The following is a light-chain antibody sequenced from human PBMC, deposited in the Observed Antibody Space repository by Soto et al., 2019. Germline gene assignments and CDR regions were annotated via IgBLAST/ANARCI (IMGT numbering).Light chain of an antibody. J-gene: IGKJ1*01. Sequence: DIVMTQSPLSLPVTPGEPASISCRSSQSLVHSNGYNYLDWYLQKPGQSPQVLIYMGSNRASGVPDRFSGSGSGTDFTLKISRVEAEDVGAYYCMQTLQSRTFGQGTKVEI. CDR2: MGS. CDR1: QSLVHSNGYNY. V-gene: IGKV2-28*01. CDR3: MQTLQSRT.